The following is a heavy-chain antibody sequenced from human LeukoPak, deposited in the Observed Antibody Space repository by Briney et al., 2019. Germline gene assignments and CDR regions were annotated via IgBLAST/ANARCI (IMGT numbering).Heavy chain of an antibody. CDR2: ISGSGDNT. CDR1: GFTFSSYA. V-gene: IGHV3-23*01. Sequence: PGGSLRLSCAASGFTFSSYAMSWVRQAPGKGLEWVSGISGSGDNTYYADSVKGRFTISRDNSKNTLYLQMNSLRAEDTAVYYCAKDSEARSSSGWYLFAYWGQGTLVTVSS. CDR3: AKDSEARSSSGWYLFAY. D-gene: IGHD6-19*01. J-gene: IGHJ4*02.